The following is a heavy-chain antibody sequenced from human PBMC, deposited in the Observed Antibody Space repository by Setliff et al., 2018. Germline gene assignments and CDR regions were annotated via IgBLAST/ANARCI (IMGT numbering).Heavy chain of an antibody. CDR3: ARAGGGHIVVATFDFDI. V-gene: IGHV3-7*01. Sequence: GGSLRLSCAASGFTFSSFWMSWVRQSPGKGLEWVANIKQDGSESYYVDSVKGRFTISRDNAKNSLYLEMNSLRAEDTAVYYCARAGGGHIVVATFDFDIWGQGTKVTVS. CDR2: IKQDGSES. D-gene: IGHD2-21*01. CDR1: GFTFSSFW. J-gene: IGHJ3*02.